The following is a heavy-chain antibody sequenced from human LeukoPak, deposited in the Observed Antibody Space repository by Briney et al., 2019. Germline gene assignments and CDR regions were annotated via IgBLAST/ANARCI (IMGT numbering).Heavy chain of an antibody. CDR2: IYIGGST. Sequence: GGSLRLSCAASGLTVTNTYMSWVRQAPGKGREWVAVIYIGGSTYYAESVKGRFTISRDSSENTVYLQMTSLRVEDTAVYYCARCKIGSHFDYWGQGTLVTVSS. J-gene: IGHJ4*02. D-gene: IGHD1-26*01. CDR1: GLTVTNTY. V-gene: IGHV3-53*01. CDR3: ARCKIGSHFDY.